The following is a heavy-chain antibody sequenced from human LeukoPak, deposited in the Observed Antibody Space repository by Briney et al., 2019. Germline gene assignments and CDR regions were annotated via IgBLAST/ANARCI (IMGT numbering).Heavy chain of an antibody. CDR3: VSGYPYYFDY. Sequence: GGCLRLSRAASGFTFSSFGMHWVRQASGKGLEWVAIIWANGNNKYYADSLKGRFTVSRDNSKDTLYLQMNNLRAEDTAVYHCVSGYPYYFDYWGQGTLVTVSS. CDR1: GFTFSSFG. J-gene: IGHJ4*02. CDR2: IWANGNNK. V-gene: IGHV3-33*01. D-gene: IGHD6-25*01.